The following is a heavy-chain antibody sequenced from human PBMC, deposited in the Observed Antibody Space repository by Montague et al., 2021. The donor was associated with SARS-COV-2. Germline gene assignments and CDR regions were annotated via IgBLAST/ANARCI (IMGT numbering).Heavy chain of an antibody. Sequence: SETLSLTCTVSGGSISSSGYYWGWIRQPPGKGLEWIGSIYYSGSTYYNPSLKSRVTISVDTSKNQFSLKLSSVTAADTAVYYCARFPTSYYYDSKAAPATPDALDIWGKGTMATVSS. CDR1: GGSISSSGYY. CDR3: ARFPTSYYYDSKAAPATPDALDI. V-gene: IGHV4-39*01. D-gene: IGHD3-22*01. J-gene: IGHJ3*02. CDR2: IYYSGST.